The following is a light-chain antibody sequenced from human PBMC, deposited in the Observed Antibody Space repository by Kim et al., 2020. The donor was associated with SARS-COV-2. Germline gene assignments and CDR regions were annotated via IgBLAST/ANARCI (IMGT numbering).Light chain of an antibody. CDR2: GAS. CDR3: QQYNNWRYT. V-gene: IGKV3-15*01. CDR1: QSVSSN. Sequence: EIVMTQYPATLSVSPGERATLSCRASQSVSSNLAWYQQKPGQAPRLLIYGASTRATGIPARFSGSGSGTEFTLTISSLQSEDFAVYYCQQYNNWRYTFGHGTKLEI. J-gene: IGKJ2*01.